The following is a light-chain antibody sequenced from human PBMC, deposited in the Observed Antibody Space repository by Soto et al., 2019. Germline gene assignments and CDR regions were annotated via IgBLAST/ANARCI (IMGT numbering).Light chain of an antibody. CDR2: DSL. J-gene: IGKJ1*01. CDR1: QSISTY. CDR3: QQSYSNPTWT. Sequence: DIQLTQSPSSLSASVGDRITITCRASQSISTYLNWYQQKPGEAPTLLVYDSLTLQSGVPSRFSGSGFGAEFTLTVSSLQPEDFATYYCQQSYSNPTWTFGQGTKVDI. V-gene: IGKV1-39*01.